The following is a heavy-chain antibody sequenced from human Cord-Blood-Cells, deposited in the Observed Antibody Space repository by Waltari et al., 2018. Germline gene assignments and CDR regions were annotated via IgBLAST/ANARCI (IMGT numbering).Heavy chain of an antibody. D-gene: IGHD6-13*01. CDR3: ASPTSLYSSSWYGAFDI. Sequence: EVQLVQSGAEVKKPGESLKISCKGSGYSFTSYWIGWVRQMPGKGLEWMGIIYPGDSDTRYSPSFQVQVTISADKSISTAYLQWSSLKASDTAMYYCASPTSLYSSSWYGAFDIWGQGTMVTVSS. J-gene: IGHJ3*02. CDR2: IYPGDSDT. V-gene: IGHV5-51*01. CDR1: GYSFTSYW.